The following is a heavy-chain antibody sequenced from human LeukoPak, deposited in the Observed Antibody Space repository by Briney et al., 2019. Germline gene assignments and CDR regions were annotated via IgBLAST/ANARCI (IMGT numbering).Heavy chain of an antibody. CDR3: ARDFSGPNDY. J-gene: IGHJ4*02. V-gene: IGHV3-21*01. CDR1: GFTFSSYS. Sequence: TGGSLRLSRAASGFTFSSYSMNWVRQAPGKGLEWVSSISRSSSYIYYADSVKGRFTISRDNAKNTLYLQMNSLRAEDTAVYYCARDFSGPNDYWGPGPLVIVSS. CDR2: ISRSSSYI. D-gene: IGHD2-15*01.